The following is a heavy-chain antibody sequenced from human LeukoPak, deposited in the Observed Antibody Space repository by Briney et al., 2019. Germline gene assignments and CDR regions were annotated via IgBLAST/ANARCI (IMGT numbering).Heavy chain of an antibody. CDR2: IHPTGST. J-gene: IGHJ1*01. V-gene: IGHV4-34*01. CDR1: AGSFCGNY. Sequence: SGTPSHTCADYAGSFCGNYWSGCRHPLRERLEWIMQIHPTGSTPYNPPLASRVIISVDTSKNQFSLKVNSVTTADTAVYFCVRGQDQAKSRQWGQGTLATVSS. CDR3: VRGQDQAKSRQ. D-gene: IGHD4/OR15-4a*01.